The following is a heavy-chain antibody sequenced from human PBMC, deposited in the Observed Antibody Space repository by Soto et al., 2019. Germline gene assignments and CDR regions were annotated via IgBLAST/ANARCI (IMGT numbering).Heavy chain of an antibody. CDR3: ARDLMTMVTFDY. CDR1: GFTFSSYA. D-gene: IGHD4-17*01. Sequence: QVQLVESGGGVVQPGRSLRLSCAASGFTFSSYAMHWVRQAPGKGLEWVAVISYDGSNKYYADSVKGRFTISRDNSKNTLYLQMNSLRAEDTAVYYCARDLMTMVTFDYWGQGTLVTVSS. J-gene: IGHJ4*02. V-gene: IGHV3-30-3*01. CDR2: ISYDGSNK.